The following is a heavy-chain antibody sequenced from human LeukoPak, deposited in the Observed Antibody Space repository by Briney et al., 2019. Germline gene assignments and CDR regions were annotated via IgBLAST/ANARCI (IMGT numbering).Heavy chain of an antibody. J-gene: IGHJ4*02. CDR1: GGSISSYY. CDR3: ARANFSQSLDY. D-gene: IGHD1-1*01. CDR2: IYYSGST. V-gene: IGHV4-59*01. Sequence: SETLSLTCTVSGGSISSYYWSWIRQPPGKGLEWIGYIYYSGSTNYNPSLKSRVTISLDTSKNQFSLKLSSVTPADTAVYYCARANFSQSLDYWGQGTLVTVSS.